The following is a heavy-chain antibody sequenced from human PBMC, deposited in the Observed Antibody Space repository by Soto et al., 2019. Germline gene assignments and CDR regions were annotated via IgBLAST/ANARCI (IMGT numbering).Heavy chain of an antibody. J-gene: IGHJ6*02. Sequence: QVQLVQSGAEVKNPGASVKVSCKASGYTFTRYGIGWARQAPGQGLGWMGWINTYNGNTNYAQNVQGRVTLTTDTSTSTAYMELRSLRSNDTAIYYCAMVYVDVTPSPQDVWGQGTTVIVSS. D-gene: IGHD2-8*01. CDR1: GYTFTRYG. CDR3: AMVYVDVTPSPQDV. CDR2: INTYNGNT. V-gene: IGHV1-18*01.